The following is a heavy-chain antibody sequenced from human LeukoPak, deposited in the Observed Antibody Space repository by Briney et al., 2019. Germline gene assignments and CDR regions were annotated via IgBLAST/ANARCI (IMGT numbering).Heavy chain of an antibody. V-gene: IGHV4-38-2*02. CDR1: GYSISSGYY. CDR2: IYRSGST. CDR3: ARATYSGYDFGH. D-gene: IGHD5-12*01. J-gene: IGHJ5*02. Sequence: PSETLSLTCTVSGYSISSGYYWGWIRQPPGKGLEWIGSIYRSGSTYYNASLKSRVTISVDTSKNQFSLNLNSVTAADTAMYYCARATYSGYDFGHWGRGTLVTVSS.